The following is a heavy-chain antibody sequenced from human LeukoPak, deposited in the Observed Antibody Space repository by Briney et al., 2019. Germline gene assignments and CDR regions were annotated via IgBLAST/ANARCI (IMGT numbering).Heavy chain of an antibody. CDR2: ISSSSSYI. D-gene: IGHD1-20*01. CDR3: ARDTPERITGRPDAFDI. V-gene: IGHV3-21*01. CDR1: GFTFSSYA. J-gene: IGHJ3*02. Sequence: GGSLRLSCAASGFTFSSYAMSWVRQAPGKGLEWVASISSSSSYIYYADSVKGRFTISRDNAKNSLYLQMNSLRAEDTAVYYCARDTPERITGRPDAFDIWGQGTMVTVSS.